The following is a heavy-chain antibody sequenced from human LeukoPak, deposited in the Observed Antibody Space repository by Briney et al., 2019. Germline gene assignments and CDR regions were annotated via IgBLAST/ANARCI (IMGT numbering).Heavy chain of an antibody. D-gene: IGHD1-26*01. CDR1: GYTFTGYY. Sequence: ASVKVSCKASGYTFTGYYMHWVRQAPGQGLEWMGRINPNSGGTNYAQKFQGRVTMTRDTSISTAYMELSRLRSDDTAVYYCASTTLVGASRDAFDIWGQGTVVTVSS. V-gene: IGHV1-2*06. J-gene: IGHJ3*02. CDR3: ASTTLVGASRDAFDI. CDR2: INPNSGGT.